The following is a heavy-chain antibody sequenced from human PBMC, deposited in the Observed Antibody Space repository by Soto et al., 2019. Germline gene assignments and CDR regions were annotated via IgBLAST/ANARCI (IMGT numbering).Heavy chain of an antibody. Sequence: EMHLVDSGGGLVKPGGSLRLSCAASGFTFSHAWMSWVRQAPGKGLEWVGRIKSKADGETKDYGAPVRGRFTISRDDSPDILYMHMNSLRIEDTAVYYCCVIERRDQYSTSGYWFDPWGPGTLVTVSS. CDR3: CVIERRDQYSTSGYWFDP. CDR1: GFTFSHAW. J-gene: IGHJ5*02. V-gene: IGHV3-15*01. CDR2: IKSKADGETK. D-gene: IGHD4-4*01.